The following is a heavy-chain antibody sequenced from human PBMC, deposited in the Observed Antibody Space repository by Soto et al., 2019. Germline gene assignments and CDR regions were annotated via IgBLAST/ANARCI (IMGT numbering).Heavy chain of an antibody. Sequence: GGSLRLSCEVSGFTLSDYGMHWVRQAPGKGLDWVGAISSDGSKQSYGDSVRGRFTFSRDNSKNMLYLQMNSLRGDDTAVYYCAKGHAPAIHSTFHIWGQGTMVTVSS. V-gene: IGHV3-30*18. J-gene: IGHJ3*02. D-gene: IGHD3-3*01. CDR3: AKGHAPAIHSTFHI. CDR1: GFTLSDYG. CDR2: ISSDGSKQ.